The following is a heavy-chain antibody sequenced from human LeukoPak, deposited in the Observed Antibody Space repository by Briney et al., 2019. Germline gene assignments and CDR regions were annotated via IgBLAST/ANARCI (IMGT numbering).Heavy chain of an antibody. V-gene: IGHV3-23*01. Sequence: GGFLRLSCAAAGFTFSSYAMSWVRQAPAGGLGLGSILRGNGETFYPDSVKRRCTLSRDDSRNMVHLPLNSLRVEDTAIYYCAKASWVSDADAVLWGQGTQVTVSS. J-gene: IGHJ4*02. CDR2: LRGNGET. CDR3: AKASWVSDADAVL. CDR1: GFTFSSYA. D-gene: IGHD6-13*01.